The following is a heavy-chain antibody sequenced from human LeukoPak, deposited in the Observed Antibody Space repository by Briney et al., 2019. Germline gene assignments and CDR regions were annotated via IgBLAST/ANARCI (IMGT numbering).Heavy chain of an antibody. D-gene: IGHD3-9*01. CDR1: GYTFTSYG. V-gene: IGHV1-18*01. J-gene: IGHJ4*02. CDR2: ISAYNGNT. Sequence: ASVKVSCKASGYTFTSYGISWVRQAPGQGLEWMGWISAYNGNTNYAQKLQGRVTMTTDTSTSTAYMELRSLRSDDTAVYYCARDLRIFLTSYYSDYWGQGTLVPVSS. CDR3: ARDLRIFLTSYYSDY.